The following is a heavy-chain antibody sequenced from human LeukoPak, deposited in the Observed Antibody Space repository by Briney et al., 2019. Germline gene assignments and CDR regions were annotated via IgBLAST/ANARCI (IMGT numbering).Heavy chain of an antibody. D-gene: IGHD3-22*01. Sequence: PSETLSLTCTVSGGSISSSSYYWGWIRQPPGKGLEWIGAGFYTGRTFYNPSLKSRVTISVDTAKNQFSLRLSSVTAADTAVYFCAMGDNSGYGSDYWGQGTLVTVSS. V-gene: IGHV4-39*01. J-gene: IGHJ4*02. CDR2: GFYTGRT. CDR1: GGSISSSSYY. CDR3: AMGDNSGYGSDY.